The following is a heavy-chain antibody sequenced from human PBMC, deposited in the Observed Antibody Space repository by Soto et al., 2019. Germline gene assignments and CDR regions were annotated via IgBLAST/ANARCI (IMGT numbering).Heavy chain of an antibody. CDR3: AREVADYGDYGFDY. D-gene: IGHD4-17*01. CDR1: GGSISSSS. J-gene: IGHJ4*02. CDR2: IYYSGST. V-gene: IGHV4-59*08. Sequence: PSETLSLTSTVSGGSISSSSWSWIRQPPGKGLEWIGYIYYSGSTNYNPSLKSRVTISVDTSKNQFSLKLSSVTAADTAVYYCAREVADYGDYGFDYWGQGTLVTVSS.